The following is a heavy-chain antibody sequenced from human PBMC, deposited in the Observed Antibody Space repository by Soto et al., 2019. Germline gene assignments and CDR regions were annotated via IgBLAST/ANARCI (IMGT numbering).Heavy chain of an antibody. J-gene: IGHJ4*02. D-gene: IGHD3-9*01. Sequence: QVQLQESGPGLVKPSETLSLTCTVSGGSISSYYWSWIRQPPGKGLEWIGYIYYSGSTNYNPSLKSRVTISVDTSKNQFSLKLSSVTAADTAVYYCARADYDILTGYYNYFDYWGQGTLVTVSS. CDR2: IYYSGST. CDR3: ARADYDILTGYYNYFDY. CDR1: GGSISSYY. V-gene: IGHV4-59*01.